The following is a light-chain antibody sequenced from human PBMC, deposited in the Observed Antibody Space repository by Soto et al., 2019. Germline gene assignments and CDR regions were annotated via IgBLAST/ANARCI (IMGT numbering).Light chain of an antibody. Sequence: DIQMTQSPSSLSASVGYRVTITCRSSQGISNYLAWYQQKPGKVPKLLIYAASTLQSGVPSRFSGSGSGTDFTLTITSLQHEDLATYYCQKYNSAPWTFGQGTKVDIK. CDR2: AAS. V-gene: IGKV1-27*01. J-gene: IGKJ1*01. CDR3: QKYNSAPWT. CDR1: QGISNY.